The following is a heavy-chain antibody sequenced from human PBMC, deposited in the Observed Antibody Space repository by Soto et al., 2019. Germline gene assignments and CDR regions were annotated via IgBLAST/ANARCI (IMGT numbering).Heavy chain of an antibody. CDR2: IYYSGNT. Sequence: SETLSLSCTVSGGSISSSSYYWGWIRQPPGKGLEWIGSIYYSGNTYYNPSLKTRVTISVDTSKNQFSLNLSSVTAADTAVYYWERRKRSMTIFGVVRTRPYDAFDLWGQGTMVTVSS. D-gene: IGHD3-3*01. CDR1: GGSISSSSYY. J-gene: IGHJ3*01. V-gene: IGHV4-39*01. CDR3: ERRKRSMTIFGVVRTRPYDAFDL.